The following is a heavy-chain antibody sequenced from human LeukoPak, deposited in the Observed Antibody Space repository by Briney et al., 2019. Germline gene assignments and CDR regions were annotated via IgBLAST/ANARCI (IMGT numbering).Heavy chain of an antibody. J-gene: IGHJ6*02. CDR3: AREPYYYGMDA. Sequence: GGSLRLSCAASGFTVSSNYMSWVRQAPGKGLEWVSVIYSGGSTYYADSVKGRFTISRDNSKNTLYLQMNSLRAEDTAVYYCAREPYYYGMDAWGQGTTVTVSS. V-gene: IGHV3-66*01. CDR2: IYSGGST. CDR1: GFTVSSNY.